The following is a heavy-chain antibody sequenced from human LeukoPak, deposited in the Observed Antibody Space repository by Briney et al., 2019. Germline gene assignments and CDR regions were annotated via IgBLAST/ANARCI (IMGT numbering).Heavy chain of an antibody. D-gene: IGHD2-15*01. J-gene: IGHJ4*02. Sequence: GASVKVSCKASGGTFSSYAISWVRQAPGQGLEWMGIINPSDGSTSYAQKFQGRVTMTRDTSTSTVYMELSSLRSEDTAVYYCARDSCSGGSCYNYFEYWGQGTLVTVSS. CDR3: ARDSCSGGSCYNYFEY. CDR2: INPSDGST. V-gene: IGHV1-46*01. CDR1: GGTFSSYA.